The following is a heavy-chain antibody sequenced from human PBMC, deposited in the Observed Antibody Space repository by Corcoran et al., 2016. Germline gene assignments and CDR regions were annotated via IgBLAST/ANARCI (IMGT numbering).Heavy chain of an antibody. D-gene: IGHD3-3*01. J-gene: IGHJ6*02. CDR3: ARVSNDFWSCWTTFGMDV. CDR2: ISAYNGNT. Sequence: QVQLVQSGAEVKKPGASVKVSCKASGYTFTSYGISWVRQAPGQWLEWMGWISAYNGNTNYAQKLQGRVTMTTDTSTSTAYMELRSLRSDDTAVYYCARVSNDFWSCWTTFGMDVWGQGTTVTVSS. CDR1: GYTFTSYG. V-gene: IGHV1-18*01.